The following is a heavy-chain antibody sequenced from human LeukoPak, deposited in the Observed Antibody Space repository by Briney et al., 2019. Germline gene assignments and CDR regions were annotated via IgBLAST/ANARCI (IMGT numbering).Heavy chain of an antibody. CDR1: GGSISSYY. J-gene: IGHJ4*02. V-gene: IGHV4-59*01. CDR2: IYYSGST. D-gene: IGHD3-22*01. CDR3: ARDRPYYYDSSGPTLFDY. Sequence: PSETLSLTCTVSGGSISSYYWSWIRQPPGKGLEWIGYIYYSGSTNYNPSLKSRVTISVDTSKHQFSLKLSSVTAADTAVYYCARDRPYYYDSSGPTLFDYWGQGTLVTVSS.